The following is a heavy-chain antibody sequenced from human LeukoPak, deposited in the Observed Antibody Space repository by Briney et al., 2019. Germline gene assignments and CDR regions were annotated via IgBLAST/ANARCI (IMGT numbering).Heavy chain of an antibody. CDR2: ISWNSGSI. V-gene: IGHV3-9*01. CDR1: GFTFDDYA. D-gene: IGHD6-6*01. J-gene: IGHJ4*02. CDR3: AKATKGAARHSTFDY. Sequence: PGGSLRLSCAASGFTFDDYAMHWVRQAPGKGLEWVSGISWNSGSIGYADSVKGRFTISRDNAKNSLYLQMNSLRAEDTALYYCAKATKGAARHSTFDYWGQGTLVTVSS.